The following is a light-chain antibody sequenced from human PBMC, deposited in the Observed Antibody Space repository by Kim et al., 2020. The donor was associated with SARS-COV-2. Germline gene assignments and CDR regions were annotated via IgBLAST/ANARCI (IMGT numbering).Light chain of an antibody. CDR1: NSDVGGHKY. CDR2: EIT. J-gene: IGLJ3*02. Sequence: QSALTQPPSASGSPGQSVTISCTGTNSDVGGHKYVSWYQHHPGKAPKLIIYEITKRPSGVPDRFSGSKSGNTASLTVSGLQTEDEADYYCSSYAGSNKLLFGGGTKLTVL. CDR3: SSYAGSNKLL. V-gene: IGLV2-8*01.